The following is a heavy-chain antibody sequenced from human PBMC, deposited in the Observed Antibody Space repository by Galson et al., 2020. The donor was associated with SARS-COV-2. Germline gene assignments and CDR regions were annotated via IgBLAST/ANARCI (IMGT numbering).Heavy chain of an antibody. Sequence: GGPLRLSCAASAFTFSRYWMHWVRQAPGKGLVWVSRINSDGSSTSYADSVKGRFTISRDNAKNTLYLQMHSLRAEYTAVYYCAREVSTVTTENDYWGQGTLVTVSS. CDR1: AFTFSRYW. J-gene: IGHJ4*02. D-gene: IGHD4-17*01. CDR2: INSDGSST. CDR3: AREVSTVTTENDY. V-gene: IGHV3-74*01.